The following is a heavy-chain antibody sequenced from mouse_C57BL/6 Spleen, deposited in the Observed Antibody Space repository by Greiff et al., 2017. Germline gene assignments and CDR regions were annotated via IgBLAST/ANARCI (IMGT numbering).Heavy chain of an antibody. CDR2: IDPNSGGT. CDR1: GYTFTSYW. Sequence: QVQLQQSGAELVKPGASVKLSCKASGYTFTSYWMHWVKQRPGRGLEWIGRIDPNSGGTTYNEKFKSKATLTVDKPSSTAYMQLSSLTSDYSAVYYCATPYYYCSNPFAYWGQGTLVTVSA. V-gene: IGHV1-72*01. J-gene: IGHJ3*01. CDR3: ATPYYYCSNPFAY. D-gene: IGHD1-1*01.